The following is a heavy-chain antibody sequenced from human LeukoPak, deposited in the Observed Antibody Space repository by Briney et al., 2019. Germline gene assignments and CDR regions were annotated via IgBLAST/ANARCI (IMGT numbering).Heavy chain of an antibody. V-gene: IGHV3-21*04. D-gene: IGHD2-8*02. CDR1: GFIFSDFG. CDR2: ISSRGTST. CDR3: VRGTDCSATTCYPLSAFDY. Sequence: PGGSLRLSCVASGFIFSDFGMNWVRQVPGKGLEWVAFISSRGTSTFYADSAKGRFTISRDTAKKSLDLQMTSLRADDTAAYYCVRGTDCSATTCYPLSAFDYWGQGTLVTVSS. J-gene: IGHJ4*02.